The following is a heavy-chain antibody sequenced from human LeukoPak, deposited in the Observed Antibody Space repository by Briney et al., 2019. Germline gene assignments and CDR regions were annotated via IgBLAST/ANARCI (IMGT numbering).Heavy chain of an antibody. CDR3: VRSRHVFVWVGESTTHDY. D-gene: IGHD3-10*01. V-gene: IGHV1-18*01. J-gene: IGHJ4*02. Sequence: ASVKVSCKASGGTFSNYAISWVRQAPGQGLEWMGWISAYNGNTNYAQKLQGRVTMTTDTSTSTAYMDLRSLRSDDTAIYYCVRSRHVFVWVGESTTHDYWGQGTLVTVSS. CDR1: GGTFSNYA. CDR2: ISAYNGNT.